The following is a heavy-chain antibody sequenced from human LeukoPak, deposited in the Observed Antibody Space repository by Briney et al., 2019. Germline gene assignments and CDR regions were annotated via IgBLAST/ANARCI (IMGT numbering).Heavy chain of an antibody. Sequence: PGRSLRLSCSASGFTFSSYGMHWVRQAPGKGLEWVAVKSYDGSNKYYADSVKGRFTISRDNSKNTLYLQMNSLRTEDTAVYYCAKRRSSGWYPYYGMDVWGQGTTVTVSS. J-gene: IGHJ6*02. V-gene: IGHV3-30*18. CDR3: AKRRSSGWYPYYGMDV. CDR1: GFTFSSYG. CDR2: KSYDGSNK. D-gene: IGHD6-19*01.